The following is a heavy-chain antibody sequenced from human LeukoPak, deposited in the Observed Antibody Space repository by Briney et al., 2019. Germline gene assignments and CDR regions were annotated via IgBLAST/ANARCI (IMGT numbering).Heavy chain of an antibody. CDR2: VSYDGIYK. J-gene: IGHJ6*02. CDR1: GFTFSHYA. V-gene: IGHV3-30-3*01. Sequence: GGSLRLSCAASGFTFSHYAVHWVRQAPGKGLEWVAVVSYDGIYKYYPDSVRGRFTIFRDNSRNTLYLEMNSLRAEDTAVYYCARGADGSYSSGSYSAHYGMDVWGQGTTVTVS. D-gene: IGHD6-19*01. CDR3: ARGADGSYSSGSYSAHYGMDV.